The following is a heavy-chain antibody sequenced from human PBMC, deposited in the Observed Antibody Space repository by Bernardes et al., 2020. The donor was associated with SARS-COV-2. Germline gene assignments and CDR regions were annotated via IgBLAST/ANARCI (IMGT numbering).Heavy chain of an antibody. V-gene: IGHV5-51*01. D-gene: IGHD2-21*01. CDR3: ARSDSWANKNYYGMDV. CDR1: GYSFHNHW. CDR2: NRPGGSET. J-gene: IGHJ6*02. Sequence: GGALKTSCKGSGYSFHNHWIGWVRQMPGKGLGGRGINRPGGSETRYSPSLRGQVTISVDKSIDTAYLQWSSLEASDTAMYYCARSDSWANKNYYGMDVWGQGTTVTVSS.